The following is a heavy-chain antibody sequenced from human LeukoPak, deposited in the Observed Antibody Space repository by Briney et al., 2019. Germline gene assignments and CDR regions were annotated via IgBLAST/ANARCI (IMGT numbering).Heavy chain of an antibody. CDR2: IWYDGSHD. CDR1: GFTFSHYA. Sequence: GTSLRLSFAASGFTFSHYAMHWVRQAPGKGLEWGAVIWYDGSHDTYTDSVKGRFTVSRDNFKNVLHLQMNSLRVEDTAVYYCAKEGDYCSSSGCHKRGIDYWGQGTLVTVSS. CDR3: AKEGDYCSSSGCHKRGIDY. J-gene: IGHJ4*02. V-gene: IGHV3-33*06. D-gene: IGHD2-2*01.